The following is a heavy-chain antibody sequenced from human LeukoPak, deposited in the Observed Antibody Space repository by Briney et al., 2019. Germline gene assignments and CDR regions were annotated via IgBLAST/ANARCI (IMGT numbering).Heavy chain of an antibody. CDR2: IKQDGSEK. CDR3: AKDYEAAVDY. J-gene: IGHJ4*02. Sequence: GGSLRLSCAASGFTFSRYWMSWVRRAPGRGLEWVANIKQDGSEKYYVDSVKGRFTISRDNSKNTVSLQMNSLRSEDTAVYFCAKDYEAAVDYWGQGNLVTVSS. V-gene: IGHV3-7*01. CDR1: GFTFSRYW. D-gene: IGHD3-3*01.